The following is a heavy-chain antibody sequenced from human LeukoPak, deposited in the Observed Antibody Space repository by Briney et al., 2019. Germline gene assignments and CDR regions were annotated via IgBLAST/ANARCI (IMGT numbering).Heavy chain of an antibody. D-gene: IGHD1-26*01. V-gene: IGHV3-23*01. CDR3: AKGVFGSYFFVF. CDR2: IGTSIGST. CDR1: VVTLSTST. J-gene: IGHJ4*02. Sequence: GGYLRLSCAAAVVTLSTSTMNWVRQAPWKGLEWVSNIGTSIGSTYYADSVKGRFTISRDNSKNTLYLQMNSLSAEDTAVYYCAKGVFGSYFFVFWGQGTLVTVSS.